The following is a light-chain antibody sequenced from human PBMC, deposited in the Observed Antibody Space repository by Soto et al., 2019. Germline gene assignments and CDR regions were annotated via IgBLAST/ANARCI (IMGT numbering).Light chain of an antibody. Sequence: QSALTQPASVSGSPGQSITISCTGTSSDVGGYNYVSWYQQHPGKAPKLMIFDVSNRPSGVSNRFSGSKSGNTASLTISGLQGEDEADYYCSSYTGSSTVVFGGGTKLTVL. CDR2: DVS. CDR3: SSYTGSSTVV. J-gene: IGLJ2*01. CDR1: SSDVGGYNY. V-gene: IGLV2-14*01.